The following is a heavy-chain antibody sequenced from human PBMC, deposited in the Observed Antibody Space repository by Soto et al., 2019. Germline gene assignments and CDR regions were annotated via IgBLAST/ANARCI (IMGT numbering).Heavy chain of an antibody. V-gene: IGHV1-8*01. J-gene: IGHJ3*02. Sequence: ASVKVSCKASGYTFTSYDINWVRQATGQGLEWMGWMNPNSGNTGYAQKFQGRVTMTRNTSISTAYMELSSLRSEDTAVYYCARELLLVGKQSDALDIWGQGTMVTVSS. CDR2: MNPNSGNT. CDR1: GYTFTSYD. CDR3: ARELLLVGKQSDALDI. D-gene: IGHD1-26*01.